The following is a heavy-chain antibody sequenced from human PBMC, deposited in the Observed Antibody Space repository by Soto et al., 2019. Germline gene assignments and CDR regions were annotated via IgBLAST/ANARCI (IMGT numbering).Heavy chain of an antibody. J-gene: IGHJ6*02. D-gene: IGHD1-7*01. CDR3: ARPQSSPLLYNWNYGRAGNYYGMGV. V-gene: IGHV5-10-1*03. Sequence: EVQLVQSGAEVKKPGESLRISCKGSGYSFTSYWISWVRQMPGKGLEWMGRIDPSDSYTNYSPSFQGHVTISADKSISTAYLQWSSLKASDTAMYYCARPQSSPLLYNWNYGRAGNYYGMGVWGQGTTVTVSS. CDR1: GYSFTSYW. CDR2: IDPSDSYT.